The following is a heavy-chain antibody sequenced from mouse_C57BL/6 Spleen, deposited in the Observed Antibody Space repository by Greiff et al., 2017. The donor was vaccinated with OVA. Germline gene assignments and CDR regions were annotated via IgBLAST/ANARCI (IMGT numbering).Heavy chain of an antibody. Sequence: EVMLVESGGDLVKPGGSLKLSCAASGFTFSSYGMSWVRQTPDKRLEWVATISSGGSYTYYPDSVKGRFTISRDNAKNTLYLQMSSLKSEDTAMYYCARQGYYYGSSRWYFDVWGTGTTVTVSS. V-gene: IGHV5-6*02. J-gene: IGHJ1*03. CDR1: GFTFSSYG. CDR2: ISSGGSYT. CDR3: ARQGYYYGSSRWYFDV. D-gene: IGHD1-1*01.